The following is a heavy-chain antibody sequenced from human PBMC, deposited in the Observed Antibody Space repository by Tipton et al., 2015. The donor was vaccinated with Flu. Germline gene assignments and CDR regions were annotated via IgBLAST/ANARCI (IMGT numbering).Heavy chain of an antibody. Sequence: SLRLSCAASGFTFSSYWMSWVRQAPGKGLEWVANIKQDGSEKYYVDSVKGRFTISRDNAKNSLYLQMNSLRAEDTAVYYCARWGVGATFRLGYYFDYWGQGTLVTVSS. J-gene: IGHJ4*02. D-gene: IGHD1-26*01. CDR2: IKQDGSEK. CDR3: ARWGVGATFRLGYYFDY. V-gene: IGHV3-7*03. CDR1: GFTFSSYW.